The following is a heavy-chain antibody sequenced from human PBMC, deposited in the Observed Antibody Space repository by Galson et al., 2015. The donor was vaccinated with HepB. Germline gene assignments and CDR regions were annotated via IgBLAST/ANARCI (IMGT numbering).Heavy chain of an antibody. CDR2: IHTRGST. J-gene: IGHJ4*02. CDR1: GGSISSGNYY. V-gene: IGHV4-61*02. D-gene: IGHD3-22*01. Sequence: TLSLTCTVSGGSISSGNYYWSWIRQPAGKGLEWIGRIHTRGSTHYNPSLKSRATMSLDTSKNQFSLILSSVTAADTAVYYCAGEPNYYASSGYYTGGGVDFWGQGILVTVSS. CDR3: AGEPNYYASSGYYTGGGVDF.